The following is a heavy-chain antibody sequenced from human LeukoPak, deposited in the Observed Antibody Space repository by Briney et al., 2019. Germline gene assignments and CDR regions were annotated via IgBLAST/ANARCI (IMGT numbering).Heavy chain of an antibody. CDR1: GGSFSGYY. CDR2: INHSGST. J-gene: IGHJ5*02. V-gene: IGHV4-34*01. D-gene: IGHD2-15*01. CDR3: ARVGWYVNWFDP. Sequence: SETLSLTCAVYGGSFSGYYWSWIRQPPGKGLEWIGEINHSGSTNYNPSLKSRVTISVDTSKNQFSLKLSSVTAADTAVYYCARVGWYVNWFDPWGQGTLVTVSS.